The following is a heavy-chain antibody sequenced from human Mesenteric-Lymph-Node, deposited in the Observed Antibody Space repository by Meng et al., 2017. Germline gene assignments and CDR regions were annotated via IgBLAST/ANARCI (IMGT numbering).Heavy chain of an antibody. J-gene: IGHJ4*02. Sequence: GGSLRLSCAASGFTFSSYEMNWVRQAPGKGLEWVSYISSSGSTIYYADSVKGRFTISRDNAKNSLYLQMNSLRAEDTAVYYCARSPVRGYYFDYWGQGTLVTVSS. D-gene: IGHD4-23*01. CDR3: ARSPVRGYYFDY. V-gene: IGHV3-48*03. CDR2: ISSSGSTI. CDR1: GFTFSSYE.